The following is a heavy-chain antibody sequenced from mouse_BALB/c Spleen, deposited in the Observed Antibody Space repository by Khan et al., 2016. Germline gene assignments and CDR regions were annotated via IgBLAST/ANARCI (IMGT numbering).Heavy chain of an antibody. V-gene: IGHV9-3-1*01. J-gene: IGHJ4*01. CDR1: GYTFTNYG. Sequence: QVQLQQSGPELKKPGETVKISCKASGYTFTNYGMNWVKQAPGKGLKWMGWINTYTGEPTYADDFKGRFAFSLETSASTAYLQIDNLKNEDTATYFCAAYYRDAMDYWGQGTSVTVSS. D-gene: IGHD2-14*01. CDR3: AAYYRDAMDY. CDR2: INTYTGEP.